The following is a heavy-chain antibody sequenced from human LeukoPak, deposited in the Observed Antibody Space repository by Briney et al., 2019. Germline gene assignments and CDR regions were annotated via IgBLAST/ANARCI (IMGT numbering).Heavy chain of an antibody. J-gene: IGHJ6*03. V-gene: IGHV3-74*01. CDR1: GFTFSSYW. CDR3: ARDGIAVAGDYYYYMDV. CDR2: INSDGSST. D-gene: IGHD6-19*01. Sequence: GGSLRLSCAASGFTFSSYWMHWVRQAPGKGLVWVSRINSDGSSTSYADPVKGRFTISRDNAKNTLYLQMNSLRAEDTAVYYCARDGIAVAGDYYYYMDVWGKGTTVTVSS.